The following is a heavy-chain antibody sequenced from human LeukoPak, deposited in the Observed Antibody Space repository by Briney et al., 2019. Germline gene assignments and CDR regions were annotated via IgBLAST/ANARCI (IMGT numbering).Heavy chain of an antibody. CDR1: GYTFTSYG. J-gene: IGHJ4*02. CDR2: ISAYNGNT. CDR3: ARDYYDILTGDFDY. Sequence: GASVKVSCKASGYTFTSYGISWVRQAPGQGLEWMGWISAYNGNTNYAQKLQGRVTMTTDTSTSTAYMELRSLRSDDTVVYYCARDYYDILTGDFDYWGQGTLVTVSS. D-gene: IGHD3-9*01. V-gene: IGHV1-18*04.